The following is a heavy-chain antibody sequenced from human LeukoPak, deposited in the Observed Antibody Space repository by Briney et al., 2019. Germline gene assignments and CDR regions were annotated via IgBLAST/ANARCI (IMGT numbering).Heavy chain of an antibody. CDR1: GFTFSSYA. CDR2: ISGSGGST. V-gene: IGHV3-23*01. J-gene: IGHJ3*02. D-gene: IGHD3-3*01. Sequence: PGGPLRLSCAASGFTFSSYAMSWVRQAPGKGLEWVSAISGSGGSTYYADSVKGRFTISRDNSKNTLYLQMNSLRAEDTAVYYCAKDLGAYYDFWSGYYLGNDAFDIWGQGTMVTVSS. CDR3: AKDLGAYYDFWSGYYLGNDAFDI.